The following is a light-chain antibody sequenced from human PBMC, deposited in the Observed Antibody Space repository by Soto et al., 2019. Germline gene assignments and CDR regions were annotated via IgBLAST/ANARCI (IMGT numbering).Light chain of an antibody. J-gene: IGLJ3*02. Sequence: QSVLTQPPSASGTPGQRVIVSCSGSNSNIGRNHVYWYQQLPGTAPKLLIHTTSARPSGVPDRFSGSKSGTSASLTISGLRSDDEADYYCATWDDGLNWAFGGGTKLTVL. CDR1: NSNIGRNH. CDR3: ATWDDGLNWA. CDR2: TTS. V-gene: IGLV1-47*01.